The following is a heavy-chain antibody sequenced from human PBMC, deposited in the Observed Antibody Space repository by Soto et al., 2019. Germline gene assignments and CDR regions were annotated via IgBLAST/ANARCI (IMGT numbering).Heavy chain of an antibody. CDR1: GFTFSGYW. D-gene: IGHD2-2*01. V-gene: IGHV3-7*03. Sequence: PGGSLRLSCAASGFTFSGYWMSWVRQAPGKGLEWVANIKQDGSEKYYVDSVKGRFTISRDNAKNSLYLQMNSLRAEDTAVYYCARTSYYDAFDIWGQGTMVTVSS. CDR2: IKQDGSEK. J-gene: IGHJ3*02. CDR3: ARTSYYDAFDI.